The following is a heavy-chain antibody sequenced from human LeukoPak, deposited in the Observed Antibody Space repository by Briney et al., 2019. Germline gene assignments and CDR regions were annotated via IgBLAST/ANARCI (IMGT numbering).Heavy chain of an antibody. CDR1: GFTFSSYG. Sequence: GGSLRLSCAASGFTFSSYGMHWVRQAPGKGLEWVAFIRYDGSNKYYADSVKGRFTISRDNSKNTLYLQMGSLRAEDMAVYYCARGDQALNYYGSGSYSPPRNTLYYYYYGMDVWGQGTTVIVSS. CDR3: ARGDQALNYYGSGSYSPPRNTLYYYYYGMDV. CDR2: IRYDGSNK. J-gene: IGHJ6*02. D-gene: IGHD3-10*01. V-gene: IGHV3-30*02.